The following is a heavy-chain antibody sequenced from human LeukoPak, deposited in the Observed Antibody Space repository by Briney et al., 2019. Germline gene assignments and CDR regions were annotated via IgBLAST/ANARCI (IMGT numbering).Heavy chain of an antibody. Sequence: ETSETLSLTCTVSGGSISSSSYYWGWLRQPPGKGLEWIGSIYYSGSTYYNPSLKSRVTISVDTSKNQFSLKLSSVTAADTAVYYCARDRRGSGWSFFDYWGQGTLVTVSS. J-gene: IGHJ4*02. CDR2: IYYSGST. V-gene: IGHV4-39*02. CDR3: ARDRRGSGWSFFDY. D-gene: IGHD6-19*01. CDR1: GGSISSSSYY.